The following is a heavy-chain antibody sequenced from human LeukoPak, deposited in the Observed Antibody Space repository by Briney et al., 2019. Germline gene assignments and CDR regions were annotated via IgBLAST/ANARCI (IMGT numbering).Heavy chain of an antibody. J-gene: IGHJ4*02. Sequence: GESLRLSCAASGFAFNTYSMNWVRQAPGKGLEWVSFIFSSSTYIYYTDSVKGRFTISRDNARNSLYLQMDNLRTEDTGVYYCARDFYDGFALDYWGQGTLVTVSS. D-gene: IGHD2/OR15-2a*01. V-gene: IGHV3-21*03. CDR1: GFAFNTYS. CDR2: IFSSSTYI. CDR3: ARDFYDGFALDY.